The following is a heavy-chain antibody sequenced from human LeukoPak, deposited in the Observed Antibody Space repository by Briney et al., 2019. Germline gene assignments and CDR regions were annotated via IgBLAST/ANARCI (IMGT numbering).Heavy chain of an antibody. CDR1: GYTFTSYY. CDR3: ARAQVALYDTESYYYYGMDV. V-gene: IGHV1-46*01. Sequence: ASVKVSCKASGYTFTSYYMHWVRQAPGQGLEWMGIINLGVGSTSYAQKFQGRVTMTRDTSTSTVYMELSSLRSEDTAVYYCARAQVALYDTESYYYYGMDVWGQGTTVTVSS. J-gene: IGHJ6*02. D-gene: IGHD3-16*01. CDR2: INLGVGST.